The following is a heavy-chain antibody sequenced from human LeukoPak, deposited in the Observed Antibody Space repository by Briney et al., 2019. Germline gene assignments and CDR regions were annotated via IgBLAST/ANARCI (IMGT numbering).Heavy chain of an antibody. D-gene: IGHD2-15*01. CDR3: ARDDNCSGGSCPGY. Sequence: ASVKVSCKASGYTFTGYYMHWVRQAPGQGLEWMGWINPNSGGTNYAQKFQGRVTMTRDTYISTAYMELSRLRSDDTAVYYCARDDNCSGGSCPGYWGQGTLVTVSS. CDR1: GYTFTGYY. CDR2: INPNSGGT. J-gene: IGHJ4*02. V-gene: IGHV1-2*02.